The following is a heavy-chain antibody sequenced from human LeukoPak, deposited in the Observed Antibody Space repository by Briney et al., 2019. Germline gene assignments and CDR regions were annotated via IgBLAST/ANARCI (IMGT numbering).Heavy chain of an antibody. D-gene: IGHD3-10*01. CDR2: IYTSGST. CDR3: ARDPQLWFGESAGY. J-gene: IGHJ4*02. CDR1: GGSISSGSYY. V-gene: IGHV4-61*02. Sequence: SETLSLTCTVSGGSISSGSYYWSWIRQPAGKGLEWIGRIYTSGSTNYNPSLKSRVTISVDTSKNQFSLKLSSVTAADTAVYYCARDPQLWFGESAGYWGQGTLVTVSS.